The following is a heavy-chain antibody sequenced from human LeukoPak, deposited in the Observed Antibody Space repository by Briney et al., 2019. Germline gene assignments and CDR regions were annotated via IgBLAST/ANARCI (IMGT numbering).Heavy chain of an antibody. CDR2: ISSSSSYI. Sequence: GGSLRLSCAASGFNFSSYSMNWVRQAPGKGLEWVSSISSSSSYIYYADSVKGRFTISRDNAKNSLYLQMNSLRAEDTAVYYCARDLWSNGGSPGGDYWGQGTLVTVSS. J-gene: IGHJ4*02. CDR1: GFNFSSYS. CDR3: ARDLWSNGGSPGGDY. D-gene: IGHD4-23*01. V-gene: IGHV3-21*01.